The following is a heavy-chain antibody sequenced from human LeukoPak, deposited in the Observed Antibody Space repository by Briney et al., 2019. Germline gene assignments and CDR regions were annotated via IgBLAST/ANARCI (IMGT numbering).Heavy chain of an antibody. Sequence: ASVKVSCKASGYTFTGYYMHWVRQAPGQGLEWMGWINPNSGGTNYAQKFQGRVTMTRDTSISTAYMELSRLRSDDTAVYYCARRKLYDGSPSFDYWGQGTLVTVSS. V-gene: IGHV1-2*02. D-gene: IGHD3-10*01. CDR3: ARRKLYDGSPSFDY. J-gene: IGHJ4*02. CDR1: GYTFTGYY. CDR2: INPNSGGT.